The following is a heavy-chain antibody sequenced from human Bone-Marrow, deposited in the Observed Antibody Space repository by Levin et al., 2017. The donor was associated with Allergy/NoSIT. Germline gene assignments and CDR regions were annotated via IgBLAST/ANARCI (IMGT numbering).Heavy chain of an antibody. D-gene: IGHD5-18*01. Sequence: ETLSLTCAASGFTFSKYAINWVRQAPGKGLEWVSDISGSRDKTHYADSVKGRFTISRDNSKNTVYLEMASLRAEDTAIYYCARDQEDTTMVLYYGALDIWGQGTVVTVSS. CDR1: GFTFSKYA. CDR3: ARDQEDTTMVLYYGALDI. CDR2: ISGSRDKT. V-gene: IGHV3-23*01. J-gene: IGHJ3*02.